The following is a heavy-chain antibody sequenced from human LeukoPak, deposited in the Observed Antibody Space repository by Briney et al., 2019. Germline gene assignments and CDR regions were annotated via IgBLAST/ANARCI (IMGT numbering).Heavy chain of an antibody. Sequence: PSETLSLTCRVSGGSISGFSWAWIRQPAGGGLEWIGHIYASGSTNYNPSLKGRVTISLDESKNQFSLMLSSVTDADTAVYYCAREVERINYIDVWGKGTTVTVSS. CDR2: IYASGST. CDR3: AREVERINYIDV. V-gene: IGHV4-4*07. D-gene: IGHD2-15*01. J-gene: IGHJ6*03. CDR1: GGSISGFS.